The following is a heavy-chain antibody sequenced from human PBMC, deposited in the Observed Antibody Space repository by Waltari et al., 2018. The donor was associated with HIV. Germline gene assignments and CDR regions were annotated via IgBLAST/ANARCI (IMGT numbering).Heavy chain of an antibody. Sequence: QVHLEQSGGGLVEPGGSLRLSCVASGFTFSDFYMSWIRQTPGKGREGVAEIRSIAATGSYGESVKGRFTSAGDKGRNSLFLEMGDRRVDDAAIYYGAGDPVRKEGYADDLWGQGALVTVAS. V-gene: IGHV3-11*01. CDR1: GFTFSDFY. CDR3: AGDPVRKEGYADDL. CDR2: IRSIAATG. D-gene: IGHD2-2*01. J-gene: IGHJ4*02.